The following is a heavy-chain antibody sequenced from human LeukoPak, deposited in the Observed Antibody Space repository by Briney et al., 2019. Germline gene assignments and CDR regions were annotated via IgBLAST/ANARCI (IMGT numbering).Heavy chain of an antibody. J-gene: IGHJ4*02. V-gene: IGHV3-64*01. Sequence: GGSLRLSCAASGFTFSSYAMHWVRQAPGKGLEYVSAISSNGGNTFYANSVKGRFTVSRDSSKSTLYLQMGSLRPGDTAVYYCARVPNSSGWSTFDYWGLGTLVTVSS. CDR1: GFTFSSYA. CDR2: ISSNGGNT. D-gene: IGHD6-19*01. CDR3: ARVPNSSGWSTFDY.